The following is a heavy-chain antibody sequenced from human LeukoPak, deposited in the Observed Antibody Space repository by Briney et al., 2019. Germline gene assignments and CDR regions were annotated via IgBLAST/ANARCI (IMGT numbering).Heavy chain of an antibody. Sequence: GGSLRLSCAASGFTFNTYAMTWVRQTPGKGLELVSSISGSGGATYYTDSVKGRFTISRDNSKNTLCLQMDRLRAEDTAVYYCAKVGILGWFGPFDYWGQGTLVTVSS. D-gene: IGHD3-10*01. V-gene: IGHV3-23*01. J-gene: IGHJ4*02. CDR2: ISGSGGAT. CDR1: GFTFNTYA. CDR3: AKVGILGWFGPFDY.